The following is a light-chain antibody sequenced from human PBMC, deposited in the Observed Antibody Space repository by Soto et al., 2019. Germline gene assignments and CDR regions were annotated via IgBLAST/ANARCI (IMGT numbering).Light chain of an antibody. CDR1: QSISGY. CDR3: QQSFRARS. V-gene: IGKV1-39*01. J-gene: IGKJ1*01. CDR2: AAS. Sequence: DIQMTQSPASLSASVGDRVTISCRASQSISGYLNWYQQKPWKAPELLIYAASTLQTGVPSRFSGGGFGTEFTLSISSLPPEDFATYYCQQSFRARSFGPGTRVQI.